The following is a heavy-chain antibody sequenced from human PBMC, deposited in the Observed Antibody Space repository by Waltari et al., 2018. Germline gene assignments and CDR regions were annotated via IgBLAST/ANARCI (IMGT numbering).Heavy chain of an antibody. D-gene: IGHD3-3*02. CDR3: ARSQRHSFEI. V-gene: IGHV3-7*03. Sequence: EVQLVESGGGLVQPGGSLRLSCAASASPFSIYWMTWVRQAPGEGLEWVANIKEDGTDTYYVDSVKGRFTISKDNAENSLYLQMNSLRVEDTAIYYCARSQRHSFEICGQGTMVTVSS. CDR2: IKEDGTDT. CDR1: ASPFSIYW. J-gene: IGHJ3*02.